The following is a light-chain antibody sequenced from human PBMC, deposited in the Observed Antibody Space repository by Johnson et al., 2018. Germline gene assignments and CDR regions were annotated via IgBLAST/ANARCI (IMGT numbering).Light chain of an antibody. CDR3: GTWDSSLSAGNV. CDR2: ENN. Sequence: QSVLTQPPSVSAAPGQKVTISCSGSSSNIGNNYVSWYPQLPGTAPKLLIYENNKRPSGIPDRFSGSKYGSSATLGITGIQTGDEADYYCGTWDSSLSAGNVFVTGTKVTVL. V-gene: IGLV1-51*02. J-gene: IGLJ1*01. CDR1: SSNIGNNY.